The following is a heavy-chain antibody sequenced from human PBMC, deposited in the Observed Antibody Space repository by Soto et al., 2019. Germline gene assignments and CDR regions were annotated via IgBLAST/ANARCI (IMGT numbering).Heavy chain of an antibody. V-gene: IGHV1-69*12. D-gene: IGHD5-18*01. Sequence: QVQLVQSGAEVKKPGSSVKVSCKASGGTFSSYAISWVRQAPALGLEWMGGIIPIFGTANYAQKFQGRVTITADESTSTAYMELSSLRSADTAVYYCARHVDTAMVPGYYYYGMDVWGRGTTVTVSS. CDR3: ARHVDTAMVPGYYYYGMDV. CDR2: IIPIFGTA. CDR1: GGTFSSYA. J-gene: IGHJ6*02.